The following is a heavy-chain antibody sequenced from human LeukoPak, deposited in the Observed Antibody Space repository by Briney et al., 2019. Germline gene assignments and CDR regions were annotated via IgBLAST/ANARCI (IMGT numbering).Heavy chain of an antibody. J-gene: IGHJ4*02. D-gene: IGHD2-15*01. CDR3: ARGHFGGRSGGSCYRY. CDR1: GGSFSGYY. V-gene: IGHV4-34*01. CDR2: INHSGST. Sequence: KPSETLSLTCAVYGGSFSGYYWSWNRQPPGKGLEWIGEINHSGSTNYNPSLKSRVTISVDTSKNQFSLKLSSVTAADTAVYYCARGHFGGRSGGSCYRYWGQGTLVTVSS.